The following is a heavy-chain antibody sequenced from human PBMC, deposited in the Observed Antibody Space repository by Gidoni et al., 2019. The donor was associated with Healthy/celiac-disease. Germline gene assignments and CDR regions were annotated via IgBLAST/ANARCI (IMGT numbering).Heavy chain of an antibody. V-gene: IGHV1-18*01. Sequence: QVKLVQSVAEVKKPGASGKVSCKASGYTCASYGIRWVRQAPGQVLEWMGWISAYNGNTNYAQKLQGRVTMTTGTSTSTAYMKLRSLTSDDTAVYYCASLLYGDYGWGQGTLVTVSS. D-gene: IGHD4-17*01. CDR2: ISAYNGNT. CDR1: GYTCASYG. J-gene: IGHJ4*02. CDR3: ASLLYGDYG.